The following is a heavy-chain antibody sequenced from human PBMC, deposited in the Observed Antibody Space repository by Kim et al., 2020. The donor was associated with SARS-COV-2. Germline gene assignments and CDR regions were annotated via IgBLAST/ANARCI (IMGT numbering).Heavy chain of an antibody. CDR2: ISYDGSNK. CDR1: GFTFSSYA. D-gene: IGHD3-3*01. Sequence: GGSLRLSCAASGFTFSSYAMHWVRQAPGKGLEWVAVISYDGSNKYYADSVKGRFTISRDNSKNTLYLQMNSLRAEDTAVYYCARDAGFWSGSYYGMDVWGQGTTVTVSS. J-gene: IGHJ6*02. V-gene: IGHV3-30-3*01. CDR3: ARDAGFWSGSYYGMDV.